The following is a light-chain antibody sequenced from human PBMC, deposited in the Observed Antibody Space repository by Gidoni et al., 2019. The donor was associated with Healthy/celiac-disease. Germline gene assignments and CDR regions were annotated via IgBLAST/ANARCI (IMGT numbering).Light chain of an antibody. J-gene: IGLJ2*01. CDR2: GNS. CDR3: PSYDSSLSGSEV. CDR1: SSNIGAGYD. V-gene: IGLV1-40*01. Sequence: QSVLTQPPSVSGAPGQRVPISCTGSSSNIGAGYDVPCYQQLPGTAPKLLIYGNSNRPSGVPDRFSGSKSGTSASLAITGLQAEDEADYYCPSYDSSLSGSEVFGGGTKLTVL.